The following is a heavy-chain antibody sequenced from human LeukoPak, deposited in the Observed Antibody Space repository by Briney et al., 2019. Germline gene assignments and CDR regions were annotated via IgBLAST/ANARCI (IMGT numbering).Heavy chain of an antibody. V-gene: IGHV3-23*01. CDR1: GFTFRSYA. CDR2: ISGSGT. D-gene: IGHD4-11*01. J-gene: IGHJ4*02. CDR3: GKDSRPTVTTFRSRWTDS. Sequence: PGGSLRLSCATSGFTFRSYAMIWVRQAPERGLQWVSGISGSGTYYADSVKGRFTISRDNSKNTLYLEMSSLRVEDTAVYYCGKDSRPTVTTFRSRWTDSWGQGTLVTVSS.